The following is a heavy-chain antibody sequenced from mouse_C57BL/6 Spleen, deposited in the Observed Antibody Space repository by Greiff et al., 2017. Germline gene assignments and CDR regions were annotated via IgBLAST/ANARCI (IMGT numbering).Heavy chain of an antibody. CDR3: ASYPTKVASDFDY. J-gene: IGHJ2*01. Sequence: QVQLQQPGAELVKPGASVKLSCKASGYTFTSYWMHWVKQRPGQGLEWIGMIHPNSGSTNYNEKFKSKATLTVDKSSSTAYMQLSSLTSEDSAVYYCASYPTKVASDFDYWGKGTTVTVSS. V-gene: IGHV1-64*01. D-gene: IGHD2-10*01. CDR2: IHPNSGST. CDR1: GYTFTSYW.